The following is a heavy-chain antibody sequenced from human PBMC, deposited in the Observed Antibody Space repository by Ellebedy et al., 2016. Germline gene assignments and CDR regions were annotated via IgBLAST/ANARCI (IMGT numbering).Heavy chain of an antibody. CDR3: ARDDAENGYYYYYGMDV. CDR2: TYYRSKWYN. CDR1: GDSVSSNSAA. V-gene: IGHV6-1*01. Sequence: SETLSLTCAISGDSVSSNSAAWNWIRQSPSRGLEWLGRTYYRSKWYNDYAVSVKSRITINPDTSKNQFSLQLNSVTPEDTAVYYCARDDAENGYYYYYGMDVWGQGTTVTVSS. J-gene: IGHJ6*02. D-gene: IGHD2-8*01.